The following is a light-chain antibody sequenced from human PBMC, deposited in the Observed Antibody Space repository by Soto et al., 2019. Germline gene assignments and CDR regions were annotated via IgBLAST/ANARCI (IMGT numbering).Light chain of an antibody. CDR3: EQYENLPT. CDR1: QNINNY. Sequence: DIQMTQSPSSLSASAVDRDTITFQASQNINNYLNWYQQKPGRAPKLLIYDASNLEAGVPSRFRGSGSGTDFTFTISRLQPEDIATYYCEQYENLPTVGQGTRLEI. J-gene: IGKJ5*01. CDR2: DAS. V-gene: IGKV1-33*01.